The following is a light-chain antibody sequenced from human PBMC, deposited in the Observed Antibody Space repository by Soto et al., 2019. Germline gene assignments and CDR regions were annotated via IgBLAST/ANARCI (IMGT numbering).Light chain of an antibody. CDR1: QSVSGSY. CDR3: QQYDTSPRT. Sequence: ETVLTQSPGTLSLSPGERATLSCRASQSVSGSYLAWYQQKPGQPPRLLIYGASNRATGIPDRFSGSGSGTDYILTISRLEPGDFAVYYCQQYDTSPRTFGQGTKVEIK. V-gene: IGKV3-20*01. J-gene: IGKJ1*01. CDR2: GAS.